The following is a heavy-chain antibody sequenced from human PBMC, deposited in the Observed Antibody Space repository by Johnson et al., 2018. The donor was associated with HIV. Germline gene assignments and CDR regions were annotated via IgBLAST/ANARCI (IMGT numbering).Heavy chain of an antibody. Sequence: QVQLVESGGGVVQPGRSLRLSCAASGFTFSSYAMHWVRQAPGKGLEWVAVISYDGSNKYYADSVKGRFTISRDNSKNTLYLQMNSLRAGDTAVYYCARRSITSDGFDIWGQGTMVTVSS. D-gene: IGHD2-2*01. V-gene: IGHV3-30*04. CDR3: ARRSITSDGFDI. J-gene: IGHJ3*02. CDR1: GFTFSSYA. CDR2: ISYDGSNK.